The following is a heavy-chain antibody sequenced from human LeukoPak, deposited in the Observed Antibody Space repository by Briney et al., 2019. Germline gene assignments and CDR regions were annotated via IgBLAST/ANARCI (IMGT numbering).Heavy chain of an antibody. CDR1: GFTFSINA. V-gene: IGHV3-7*01. J-gene: IGHJ5*01. CDR2: IKQDGSQK. D-gene: IGHD5-12*01. Sequence: QPGGSLRLSCAASGFTFSINAMNWVRQLPGKGLEWLANIKQDGSQKYYVDSVKGRFTISRDNAKNSLYLQMNSLRAEDTAVYYCARDVYRDSWPDSWGQGTLVTVSS. CDR3: ARDVYRDSWPDS.